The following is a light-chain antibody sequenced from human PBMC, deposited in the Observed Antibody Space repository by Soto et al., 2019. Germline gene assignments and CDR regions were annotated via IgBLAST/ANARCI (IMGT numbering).Light chain of an antibody. CDR3: HQYGISP. Sequence: EIVLTQSPGTLSLSPGERATLSCRASQSVTSNYLAWYQQKPGRAPGLLIYDTSTRASGVPDRFSGSGSGTEFTLTISRLEPEDFAVYYCHQYGISPFGGGTKVDIK. J-gene: IGKJ4*01. V-gene: IGKV3-20*01. CDR1: QSVTSNY. CDR2: DTS.